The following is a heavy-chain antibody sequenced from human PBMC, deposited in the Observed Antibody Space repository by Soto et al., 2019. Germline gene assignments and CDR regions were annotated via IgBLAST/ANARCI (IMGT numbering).Heavy chain of an antibody. CDR2: INPSGGST. CDR1: GYTFTSYY. J-gene: IGHJ6*03. CDR3: AREASKGNYYYYMDV. Sequence: ASVKVSCKASGYTFTSYYMHWVRQAPGQGLEWMGIINPSGGSTSYAQKFQGRVTMTRDTSTSTVYMELSSPRSEDTAVYYCAREASKGNYYYYMDVWGKGTTVTVSS. V-gene: IGHV1-46*03.